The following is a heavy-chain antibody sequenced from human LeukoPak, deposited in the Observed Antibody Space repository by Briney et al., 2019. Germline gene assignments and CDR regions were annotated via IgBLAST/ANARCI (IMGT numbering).Heavy chain of an antibody. CDR1: SGSINSYY. CDR2: IYTTGKT. D-gene: IGHD3-16*01. CDR3: ARHGYTASHYFLDF. Sequence: SETLSLTCTVSSGSINSYYWGWVRQPAGRGLEWMGRIYTTGKTDYNPSLKSRLTMSVDTSKRQFSLNLMSVTAADTAIYFCARHGYTASHYFLDFWSQGTLVTVSS. J-gene: IGHJ4*02. V-gene: IGHV4-4*07.